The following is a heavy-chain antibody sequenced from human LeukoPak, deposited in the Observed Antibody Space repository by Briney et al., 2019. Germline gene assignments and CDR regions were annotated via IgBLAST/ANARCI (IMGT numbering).Heavy chain of an antibody. CDR1: GFTFSSYG. CDR3: AKDDYRYVDY. D-gene: IGHD3-16*02. J-gene: IGHJ4*02. CDR2: IGNDENNK. Sequence: SGGSLRLSCAASGFTFSSYGIHWVRQAPGKGLEWVAFIGNDENNKKFGDPVKDRFTIYRDTSKSTVYMQMNSLRVEDTAVYYCAKDDYRYVDYWGQGTLVIVSS. V-gene: IGHV3-30*02.